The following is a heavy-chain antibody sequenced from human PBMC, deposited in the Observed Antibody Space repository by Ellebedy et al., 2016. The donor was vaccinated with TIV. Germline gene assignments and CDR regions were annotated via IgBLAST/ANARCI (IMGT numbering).Heavy chain of an antibody. V-gene: IGHV3-66*01. J-gene: IGHJ6*02. CDR3: ARDVATIPLMVSGYGMDV. CDR1: GITVRSYY. D-gene: IGHD2-8*01. CDR2: IYSGGST. Sequence: GESLKISCAASGITVRSYYMSWVRQAPGKGLEWVSIIYSGGSTYYADSVKGRFTTSSDNSKNTLYLQMNSLRAEDTAVYYCARDVATIPLMVSGYGMDVWGRGTTVTVSS.